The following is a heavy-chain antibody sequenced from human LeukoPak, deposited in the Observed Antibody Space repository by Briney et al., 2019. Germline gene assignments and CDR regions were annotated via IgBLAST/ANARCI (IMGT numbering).Heavy chain of an antibody. J-gene: IGHJ3*02. Sequence: GGSLRLSCAASKFTFSDYSMNWVRQAPGKGLEWVSCINNGGSYIYYADSLKGRFTISRDNAKNSLYLQMNSLRAEDTAVYYCARDSWSSSSQGAFDIWGQGTMGSVSS. CDR2: INNGGSYI. V-gene: IGHV3-21*01. D-gene: IGHD6-13*01. CDR3: ARDSWSSSSQGAFDI. CDR1: KFTFSDYS.